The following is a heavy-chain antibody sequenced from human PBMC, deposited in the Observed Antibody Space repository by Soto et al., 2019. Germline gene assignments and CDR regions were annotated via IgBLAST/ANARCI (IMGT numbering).Heavy chain of an antibody. J-gene: IGHJ3*02. CDR3: AGRVFGSGDNAFDI. D-gene: IGHD4-17*01. Sequence: EVQLVESGGGLVQPGGSLIVSCAASGFTFSSHDMNWVRQAPGKGLEWISFISGTSSNIYYVDYVKGRFTTSGDNAKNSLYLQMNSLRGEDTAVYYCAGRVFGSGDNAFDIWGQGTMVTVSS. V-gene: IGHV3-48*01. CDR2: ISGTSSNI. CDR1: GFTFSSHD.